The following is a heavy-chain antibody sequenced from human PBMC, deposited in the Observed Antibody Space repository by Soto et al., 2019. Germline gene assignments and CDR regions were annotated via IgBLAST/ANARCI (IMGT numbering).Heavy chain of an antibody. CDR2: INSDGSST. CDR3: ARGGLYYYDSSGLGY. Sequence: GGSLRLSCAASGFTFSSYWMHWVRQAPGKGLVWVSRINSDGSSTSYAGSVKGRFTISRDNAENTLYLQMNSLRAEDTAVYYCARGGLYYYDSSGLGYWGQGTLVTVSS. CDR1: GFTFSSYW. V-gene: IGHV3-74*01. J-gene: IGHJ4*02. D-gene: IGHD3-22*01.